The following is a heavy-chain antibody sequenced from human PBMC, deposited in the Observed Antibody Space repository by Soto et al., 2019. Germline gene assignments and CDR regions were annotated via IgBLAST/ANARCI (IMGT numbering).Heavy chain of an antibody. J-gene: IGHJ5*02. CDR3: ARDPRGGYGDYWFDP. Sequence: QVQLVKSGAEVKKPGSSVKVSCKASGGTFSSYTISWVRQAPGQGLEWMGRIIPILGIANYAQKFQGRVTITADKSTSTAYMELSSLRSEDTAVYYCARDPRGGYGDYWFDPWGQGTLVTVSS. D-gene: IGHD4-17*01. V-gene: IGHV1-69*08. CDR2: IIPILGIA. CDR1: GGTFSSYT.